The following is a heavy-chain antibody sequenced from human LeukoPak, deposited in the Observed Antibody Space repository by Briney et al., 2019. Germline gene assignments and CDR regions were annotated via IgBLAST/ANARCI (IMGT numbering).Heavy chain of an antibody. CDR1: GFTSSSYW. V-gene: IGHV3-7*03. CDR2: IKQDGSER. J-gene: IGHJ4*02. CDR3: ANGNSGWYYFDY. Sequence: GGSLRLSCAASGFTSSSYWMSWVRQAPGKGLEWVANIKQDGSERYFVDSVKGRFTISRDNSKNTLYLQMNSLRAEDTAVYYCANGNSGWYYFDYWGQGTLVTVSS. D-gene: IGHD6-19*01.